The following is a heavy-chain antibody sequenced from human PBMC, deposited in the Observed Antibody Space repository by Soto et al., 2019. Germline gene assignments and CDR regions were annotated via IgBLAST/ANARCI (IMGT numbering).Heavy chain of an antibody. CDR1: GYTLTELS. CDR3: ARGGVVVPAAIDFYYYYYYMDV. J-gene: IGHJ6*03. D-gene: IGHD2-2*01. V-gene: IGHV1-24*01. CDR2: FDPEDGET. Sequence: ASVKVSCKVSGYTLTELSMHWVRQAPGKGLEWMGGFDPEDGETIYAQKFQGRVTMTEDTSTDTAYMELSRLRSDDTAVYYCARGGVVVPAAIDFYYYYYYMDVWGKGTTVTVSS.